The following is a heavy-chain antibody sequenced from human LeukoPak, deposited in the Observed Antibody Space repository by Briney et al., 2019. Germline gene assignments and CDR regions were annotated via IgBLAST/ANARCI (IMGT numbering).Heavy chain of an antibody. D-gene: IGHD3-22*01. CDR1: GFIFSSYS. V-gene: IGHV3-21*01. J-gene: IGHJ4*02. CDR2: ISSSSGYR. Sequence: GGSLRLSCAASGFIFSSYSMNWVRQAPGKGLEWVSSISSSSGYRYYADSVKGRLTISRDNAKNSLYLQMNSLRAEDTAVYYCARDFPPTYYYDSSGYESVDYWGQGTLVTVSS. CDR3: ARDFPPTYYYDSSGYESVDY.